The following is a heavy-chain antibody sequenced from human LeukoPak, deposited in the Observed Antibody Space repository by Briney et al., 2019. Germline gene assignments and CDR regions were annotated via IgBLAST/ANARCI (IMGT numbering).Heavy chain of an antibody. D-gene: IGHD4-23*01. CDR1: GDSVSSNITA. J-gene: IGHJ6*03. CDR3: ARDFRWSSVQDYYYQMGV. V-gene: IGHV6-1*01. CDR2: TYYRSKWYH. Sequence: SQTLSLTCAISGDSVSSNITAWNWIRQSPSRGLEWLGRTYYRSKWYHDYAVSVKSRITINPDTSKNHFSLQLKSVTPEDTAVYYCARDFRWSSVQDYYYQMGVWGKGTTVTVSS.